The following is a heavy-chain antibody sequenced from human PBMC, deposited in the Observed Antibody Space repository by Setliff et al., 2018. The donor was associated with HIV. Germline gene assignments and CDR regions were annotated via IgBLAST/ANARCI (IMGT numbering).Heavy chain of an antibody. D-gene: IGHD2-15*01. CDR1: GFTFSNYA. Sequence: GGSLRLSCAASGFTFSNYAMSWVRQASGKGLQWVSAISGSGGSTYYADYADSVKGRFTISRDNSKNTLYLQMNSLRAEDTALYYCARDHLSTNPGVALDYWGQGALVTVSS. CDR3: ARDHLSTNPGVALDY. CDR2: ISGSGGST. J-gene: IGHJ4*02. V-gene: IGHV3-23*01.